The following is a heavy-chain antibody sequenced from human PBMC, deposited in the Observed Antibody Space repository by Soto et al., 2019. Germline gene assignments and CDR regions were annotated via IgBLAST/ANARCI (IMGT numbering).Heavy chain of an antibody. CDR3: ESNNARLQVGGDDCYVQDV. Sequence: QVQLVQSGAEMKEPGSSVKVSCKTSGGTFSSSAISWLRQAPGQGLEWMGGIIPLFRTPDYAQKFQGRVTIAADESTTTAYLELIIPRSEDTAVYYCESNNARLQVGGDDCYVQDVWGQGTTITVAS. V-gene: IGHV1-69*12. J-gene: IGHJ6*02. CDR2: IIPLFRTP. D-gene: IGHD3-16*01. CDR1: GGTFSSSA.